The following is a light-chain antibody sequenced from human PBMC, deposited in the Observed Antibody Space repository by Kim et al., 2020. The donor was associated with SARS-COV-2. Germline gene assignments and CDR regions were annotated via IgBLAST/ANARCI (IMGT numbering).Light chain of an antibody. J-gene: IGKJ4*01. V-gene: IGKV3-20*01. Sequence: YPGARAIIAGRASESVGNNYIAWYKQKPGRSPRLLMYDESTRATGTPDRFSGSVSGTDFTLTISRLGPEDFAVYHCHQYAASPLTFGGGTKVDIK. CDR3: HQYAASPLT. CDR2: DES. CDR1: ESVGNNY.